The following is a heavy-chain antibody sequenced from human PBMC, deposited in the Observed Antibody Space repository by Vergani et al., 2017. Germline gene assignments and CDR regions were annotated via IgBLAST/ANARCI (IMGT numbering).Heavy chain of an antibody. CDR3: AKDLSRDSYFDY. Sequence: QVQLVESGGGVVQPGRSLRLSCAASGFTFSSYVMHWVRQAPGKGLEWVAVISYDGSNKYYADSVKGRFTISRDNSKNTLYLQMNSLRAEDTAVYYCAKDLSRDSYFDYWGQGTLVTVSS. D-gene: IGHD2-15*01. V-gene: IGHV3-30*18. CDR2: ISYDGSNK. CDR1: GFTFSSYV. J-gene: IGHJ4*02.